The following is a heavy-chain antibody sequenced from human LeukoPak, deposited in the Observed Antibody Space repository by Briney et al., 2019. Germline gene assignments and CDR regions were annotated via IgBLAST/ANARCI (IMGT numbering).Heavy chain of an antibody. V-gene: IGHV3-74*01. CDR2: ITRDGSST. J-gene: IGHJ4*02. D-gene: IGHD6-13*01. Sequence: PGGSLSLSCAASGFTFSRYWMHWVRQGPGKGLVWVSYITRDGSSTSYADSVQGRFTISRDNAKNTLYLQMNTLRAEDTATYYCVRAGSNWCIVSWGPGTLVTVSS. CDR1: GFTFSRYW. CDR3: VRAGSNWCIVS.